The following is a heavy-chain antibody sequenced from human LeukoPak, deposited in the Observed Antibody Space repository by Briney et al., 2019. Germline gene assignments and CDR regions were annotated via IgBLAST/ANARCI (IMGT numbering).Heavy chain of an antibody. Sequence: PGRSLRLSCAASGFTFSSYGMHWVRQAPGKGLEWVAVISYDGSNKYYADSVKGRFTISRDNSQNTPYLQMNSLRAEDTAVYYCAKDSWGIAVAPTGYFDYWGQGTLVTVSS. J-gene: IGHJ4*02. D-gene: IGHD6-19*01. CDR2: ISYDGSNK. CDR1: GFTFSSYG. V-gene: IGHV3-30*18. CDR3: AKDSWGIAVAPTGYFDY.